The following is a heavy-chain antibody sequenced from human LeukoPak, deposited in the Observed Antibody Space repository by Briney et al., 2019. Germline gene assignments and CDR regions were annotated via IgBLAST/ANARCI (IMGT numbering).Heavy chain of an antibody. V-gene: IGHV1-8*01. J-gene: IGHJ6*02. CDR3: ARFASGWNYYYGMDV. CDR2: MNPNSGNT. Sequence: EASVTVSCKASGYTFTSYDINWVRQATGQGLEWMGWMNPNSGNTGYAQKFQGRVTMTRNTSISTAYMELSSLRSEDTAVYYCARFASGWNYYYGMDVWGQGTTVTVSS. D-gene: IGHD2-15*01. CDR1: GYTFTSYD.